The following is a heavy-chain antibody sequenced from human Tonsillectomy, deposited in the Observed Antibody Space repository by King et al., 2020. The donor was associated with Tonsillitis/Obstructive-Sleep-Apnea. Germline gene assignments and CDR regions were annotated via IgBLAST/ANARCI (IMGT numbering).Heavy chain of an antibody. J-gene: IGHJ4*02. D-gene: IGHD2-15*01. CDR1: GYSFTSYW. CDR2: IYPGDSDT. CDR3: ARPRCSGGSCYSSSIDY. Sequence: EQLVQSGAEVKKPGASLKISCKGSGYSFTSYWIGWVRQMPGKGLEWMGIIYPGDSDTRYSPSFQGQVTISADKSISTAYLQWSSLKASDTAMYYCARPRCSGGSCYSSSIDYWGQGTLVTVSS. V-gene: IGHV5-51*01.